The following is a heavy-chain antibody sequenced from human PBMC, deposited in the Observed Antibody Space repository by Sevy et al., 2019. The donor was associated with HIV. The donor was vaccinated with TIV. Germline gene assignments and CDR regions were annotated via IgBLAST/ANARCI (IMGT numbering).Heavy chain of an antibody. CDR2: IDPSDSYT. Sequence: GESLKISCKGSGYSFTTYWITWVCQMPGKGLEWMGRIDPSDSYTNYSPSFQGHVTISADKSISTVYLQWSSLKASDTAMYYCARHLGYYDSGTYYDYFDYWGQGTLVTVSS. CDR3: ARHLGYYDSGTYYDYFDY. V-gene: IGHV5-10-1*01. D-gene: IGHD3-10*01. CDR1: GYSFTTYW. J-gene: IGHJ4*02.